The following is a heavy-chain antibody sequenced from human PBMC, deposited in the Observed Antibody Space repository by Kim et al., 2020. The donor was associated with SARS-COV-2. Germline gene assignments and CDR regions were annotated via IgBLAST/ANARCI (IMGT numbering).Heavy chain of an antibody. V-gene: IGHV4-4*09. D-gene: IGHD3-10*01. CDR3: ARWSARGWVDH. J-gene: IGHJ5*02. Sequence: TNYNPPLESRVTRSVDTSKNQFSQKLSPVTAADTAVYYCARWSARGWVDHWGQGTRVTVSS. CDR2: T.